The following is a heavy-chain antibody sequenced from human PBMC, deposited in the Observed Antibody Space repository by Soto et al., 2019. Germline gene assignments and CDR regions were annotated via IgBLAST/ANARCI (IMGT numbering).Heavy chain of an antibody. Sequence: GGSLRLSCAASGFTFSSYAMHWVRQAPGKGLEWVAVISYDGSNKYYADSVKGRFTISRDNSKNTLYLQMNSLRAEDTAVYYCARDLGRENYDYVWGSYRYYYYGMDVWGQGTTVTVSS. J-gene: IGHJ6*02. CDR3: ARDLGRENYDYVWGSYRYYYYGMDV. CDR2: ISYDGSNK. CDR1: GFTFSSYA. V-gene: IGHV3-30-3*01. D-gene: IGHD3-16*02.